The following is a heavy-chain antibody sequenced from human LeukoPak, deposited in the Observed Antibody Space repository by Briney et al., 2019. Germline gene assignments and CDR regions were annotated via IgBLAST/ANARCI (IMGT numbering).Heavy chain of an antibody. CDR1: GYTFTSYG. V-gene: IGHV1-69*05. CDR2: IIPIFGTA. J-gene: IGHJ6*03. Sequence: ASVKVSCKASGYTFTSYGISWVRQAPGQGLEWMGRIIPIFGTANYAQKFQGRVTITTDESTSTAYMELSSLRSEDTAVYYCARDREVMRHYYYYYMDVWGKGTTVTVSS. D-gene: IGHD2-21*01. CDR3: ARDREVMRHYYYYYMDV.